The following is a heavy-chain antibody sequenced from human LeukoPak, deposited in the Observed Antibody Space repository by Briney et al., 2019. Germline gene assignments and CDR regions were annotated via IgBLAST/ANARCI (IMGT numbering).Heavy chain of an antibody. CDR3: ARGTRYDSSGYDLDLNDY. CDR1: GGSISSSSHY. CDR2: INHSGST. D-gene: IGHD3-22*01. V-gene: IGHV4-39*07. Sequence: SETLSLTCTVSGGSISSSSHYWGWIRQPPGKGLEWIGEINHSGSTNHNPSLKSRVTISVDTSKNQFSLKLSSVTAADTAVYYCARGTRYDSSGYDLDLNDYWGQGTLVTVSS. J-gene: IGHJ4*02.